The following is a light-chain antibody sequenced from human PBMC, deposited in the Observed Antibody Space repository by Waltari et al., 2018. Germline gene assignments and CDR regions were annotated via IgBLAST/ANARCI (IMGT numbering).Light chain of an antibody. CDR1: NIGSKS. J-gene: IGLJ1*01. CDR2: DVS. V-gene: IGLV3-21*02. CDR3: QVWDRSSEYV. Sequence: SYVLTQPPSVSVAPGQSATVTCGGDNIGSKSVHWYRQEPGRAPVLVVYDVSDRPSGIPERFAGSNTGNTATLTSSSVEAGEEADYYCQVWDRSSEYVFGSGTKVTVL.